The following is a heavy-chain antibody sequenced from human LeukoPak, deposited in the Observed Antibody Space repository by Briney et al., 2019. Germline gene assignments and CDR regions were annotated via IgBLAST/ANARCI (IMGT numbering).Heavy chain of an antibody. Sequence: SVKVSCKASGYTFTSYGISWVRQAPGQGLEWMGRIIPILGIANYAQKFQGRVTITADKSTSTAYMELSSLRSEDTAVYYCARDAFGYGGNAPFDYWGQGTLVTVSS. D-gene: IGHD4-17*01. CDR3: ARDAFGYGGNAPFDY. V-gene: IGHV1-69*04. J-gene: IGHJ4*02. CDR1: GYTFTSYG. CDR2: IIPILGIA.